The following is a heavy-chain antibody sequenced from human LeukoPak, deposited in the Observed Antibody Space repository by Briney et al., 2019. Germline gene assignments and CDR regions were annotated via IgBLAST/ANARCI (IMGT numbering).Heavy chain of an antibody. CDR3: ARVSSDFWSGYSDY. Sequence: PGGSLRLSCAASGFTFSDHYMDWVRQAPGKGLEWVGRTRDKANSYTTEYAASVKGRFTISRDDSKNSLYLQMNSLKTEDTAVYYCARVSSDFWSGYSDYWGQGTLVTVSS. CDR2: TRDKANSYTT. J-gene: IGHJ4*02. CDR1: GFTFSDHY. D-gene: IGHD3-3*01. V-gene: IGHV3-72*01.